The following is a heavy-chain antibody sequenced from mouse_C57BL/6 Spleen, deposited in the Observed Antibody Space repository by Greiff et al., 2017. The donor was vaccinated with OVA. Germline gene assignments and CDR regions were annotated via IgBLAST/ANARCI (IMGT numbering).Heavy chain of an antibody. D-gene: IGHD2-4*01. CDR3: AGIYYDYDGYYAMDY. J-gene: IGHJ4*01. CDR2: IWSGGST. CDR1: GFSLTSYG. Sequence: VKLVESGPGLVQPSQSLSITCTVSGFSLTSYGVHWVRQSPGKGLEWLGVIWSGGSTDYNAAFISRLSISKDNSKSQVFFKMNSLQADDTAIYYCAGIYYDYDGYYAMDYWGQGTSVTVSS. V-gene: IGHV2-2*01.